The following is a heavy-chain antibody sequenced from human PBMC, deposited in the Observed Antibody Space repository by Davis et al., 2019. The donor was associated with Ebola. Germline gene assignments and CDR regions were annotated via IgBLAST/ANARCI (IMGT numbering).Heavy chain of an antibody. J-gene: IGHJ4*02. V-gene: IGHV4-4*02. Sequence: SETLSLTCAVSGGSISSSNWWSWVRQPPGKGLEWIGEIYHSGTTNYNPSLKSQVTISVDKSKNQFSLKLSSVTAADTAVYYCARSAQLVRGYYFDYWGQGTLVTVSS. CDR3: ARSAQLVRGYYFDY. CDR1: GGSISSSNW. D-gene: IGHD6-6*01. CDR2: IYHSGTT.